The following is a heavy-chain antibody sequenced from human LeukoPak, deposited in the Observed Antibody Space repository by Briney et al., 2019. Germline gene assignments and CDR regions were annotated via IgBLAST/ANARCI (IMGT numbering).Heavy chain of an antibody. V-gene: IGHV3-11*01. D-gene: IGHD3-22*01. CDR3: ARDPPYDSSGYPAS. CDR2: ISSSGSTI. CDR1: GFTFSDYY. J-gene: IGHJ5*02. Sequence: GGSLRLSCAASGFTFSDYYMSWIRQAPGKGLEWVSYISSSGSTICYADSVKGRFTISRDNAKNSLYLQMNSLRAEDTAVYYCARDPPYDSSGYPASWGQGTLVTVSS.